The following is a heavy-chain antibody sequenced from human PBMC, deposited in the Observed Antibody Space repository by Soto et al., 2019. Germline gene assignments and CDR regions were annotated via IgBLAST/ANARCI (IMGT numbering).Heavy chain of an antibody. CDR2: ISAYNGNT. Sequence: QVQLVQSGAEVKKPGASVKVSCKASGYTFTSYGISWVRQAPGQGLEWMGWISAYNGNTNYAQKLQGRVTMTTDTSTSTAYMELRSLRPDDTAVYYCARDLLAGTRYYYGMDVWGQGTTVTVSS. CDR1: GYTFTSYG. J-gene: IGHJ6*02. CDR3: ARDLLAGTRYYYGMDV. V-gene: IGHV1-18*01. D-gene: IGHD6-13*01.